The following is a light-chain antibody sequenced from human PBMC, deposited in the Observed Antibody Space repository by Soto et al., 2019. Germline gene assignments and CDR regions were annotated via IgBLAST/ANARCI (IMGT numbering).Light chain of an antibody. CDR1: STDVGAYNY. CDR2: DVT. CDR3: SSYRGASTPV. J-gene: IGLJ2*01. Sequence: QSALTQPASVSGSPGQSITISCTGTSTDVGAYNYVSWYQQHPGKAPKLVIFDVTNRPSEVSDRFSGSKSGNTASLTISGLQFEDEDDYYCSSYRGASTPVFGGGTKVTVL. V-gene: IGLV2-14*01.